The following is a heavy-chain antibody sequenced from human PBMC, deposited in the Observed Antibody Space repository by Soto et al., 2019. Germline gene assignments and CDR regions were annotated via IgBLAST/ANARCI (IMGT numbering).Heavy chain of an antibody. V-gene: IGHV4-59*08. D-gene: IGHD3-10*01. CDR1: GGSISNNY. J-gene: IGHJ6*02. Sequence: QVQLQESGPGLVKPSETLSLTCTDSGGSISNNYWSWIRQPPAQGLVWVGYIYYSRSTTDYSPSLNARVTISVDTSKNQFSLKLSSVTAADPAVYYCARHQEVRGVIIPYHSYGMDVWGQGTTVTVSS. CDR2: IYYSRSTT. CDR3: ARHQEVRGVIIPYHSYGMDV.